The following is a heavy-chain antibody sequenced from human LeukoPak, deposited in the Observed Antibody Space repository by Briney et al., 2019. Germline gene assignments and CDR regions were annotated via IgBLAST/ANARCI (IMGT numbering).Heavy chain of an antibody. CDR2: IYSGGST. D-gene: IGHD3-16*01. J-gene: IGHJ5*02. CDR3: ARVAGLS. Sequence: GGSLRLSCAVSGLLVSSNSMSWVRQAPGKGLEWVSIIYSGGSTNYADSVKGRFTISRDNPKNTLYLQMNSLRAEDTALYYCARVAGLSWGQGTLVTVSS. CDR1: GLLVSSNS. V-gene: IGHV3-66*01.